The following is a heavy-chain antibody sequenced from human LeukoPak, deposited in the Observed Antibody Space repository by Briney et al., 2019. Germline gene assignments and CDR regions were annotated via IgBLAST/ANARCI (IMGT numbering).Heavy chain of an antibody. V-gene: IGHV3-15*01. J-gene: IGHJ1*01. CDR3: AREYFGEFL. CDR1: GITFSDAW. CDR2: IKTKYDGGIT. D-gene: IGHD3-10*01. Sequence: GGSLRLSCVVSGITFSDAWMNWVRQVPGNGLEWVVHIKTKYDGGITDFAASVKGRFTISRDDSKNTVYLQMDSLKMEDTAVYYCAREYFGEFLWGQGTLVTVSS.